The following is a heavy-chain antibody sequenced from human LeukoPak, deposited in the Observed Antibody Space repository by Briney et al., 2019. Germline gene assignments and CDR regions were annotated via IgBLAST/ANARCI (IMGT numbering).Heavy chain of an antibody. CDR1: GVSISSGSYY. J-gene: IGHJ3*02. Sequence: SETLSLTCTVSGVSISSGSYYWSWIRQPAGKGLEWIGRIYTSGSTNYNPSLKSRVTISVDTSKNQFSLQLSSVTAADTAVYYCARDFEGYCSSTSCLRSDAFDIWGQGTMVTVSS. CDR3: ARDFEGYCSSTSCLRSDAFDI. D-gene: IGHD2-2*01. CDR2: IYTSGST. V-gene: IGHV4-61*02.